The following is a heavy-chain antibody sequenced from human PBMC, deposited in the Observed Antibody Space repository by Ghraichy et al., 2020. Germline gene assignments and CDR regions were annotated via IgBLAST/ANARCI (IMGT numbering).Heavy chain of an antibody. Sequence: SGPTLVKPTQTLTLTCTFTGFSLSTDGVGVGWIRQPPGKALEWLAIIYWDDDKRYSPSLETRITITKDTSKNQVVLTLTSMDPVDTATYYCAHSFCRISTCFSLDYWGQGTLVTVSP. J-gene: IGHJ4*02. CDR1: GFSLSTDGVG. D-gene: IGHD2/OR15-2a*01. CDR3: AHSFCRISTCFSLDY. CDR2: IYWDDDK. V-gene: IGHV2-5*02.